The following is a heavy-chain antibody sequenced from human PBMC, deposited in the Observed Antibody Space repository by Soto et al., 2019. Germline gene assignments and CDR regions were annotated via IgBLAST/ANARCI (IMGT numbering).Heavy chain of an antibody. V-gene: IGHV1-2*02. J-gene: IGHJ4*02. Sequence: QVQLVQSGAEVKKPGASVKVSCKASGYTFTGYYMHWVRQAPGQGLEWMGWINPNSGWTNYAQKFQGRVTLTRDPSISPAYMELSRLRSDDTAVYYCARADSTDHFDYWGQGTLV. CDR2: INPNSGWT. CDR3: ARADSTDHFDY. CDR1: GYTFTGYY.